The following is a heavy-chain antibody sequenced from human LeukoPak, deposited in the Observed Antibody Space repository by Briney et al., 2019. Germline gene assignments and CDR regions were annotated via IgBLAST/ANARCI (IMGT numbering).Heavy chain of an antibody. Sequence: GGSLRLSCAASGFTFSSYAMSWVRQAPGKGLECVSAISGSGGSTYYADSVKGRFTISRDNSKNTLYLQMNSLKTEDTAVYHCITGIRSGYYAYWGQGTLVTVSS. CDR3: ITGIRSGYYAY. J-gene: IGHJ4*02. V-gene: IGHV3-23*01. D-gene: IGHD3-22*01. CDR2: ISGSGGST. CDR1: GFTFSSYA.